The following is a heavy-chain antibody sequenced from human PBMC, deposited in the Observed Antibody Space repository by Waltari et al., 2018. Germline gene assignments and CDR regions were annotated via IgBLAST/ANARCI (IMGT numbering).Heavy chain of an antibody. CDR3: AKDGANYYGDYPYYYYGMDV. CDR2: MSGRGGST. Sequence: EVQLLESGGGLVQPGGSLRLSCAASGFTFSSYAMSWVRQAPGKGLEWVASMSGRGGSTYYADSVKGRATISRDNSKNTLYLQMNSLRAEDTAVYYCAKDGANYYGDYPYYYYGMDVWGQGTTVTVSS. CDR1: GFTFSSYA. J-gene: IGHJ6*02. V-gene: IGHV3-23*01. D-gene: IGHD4-17*01.